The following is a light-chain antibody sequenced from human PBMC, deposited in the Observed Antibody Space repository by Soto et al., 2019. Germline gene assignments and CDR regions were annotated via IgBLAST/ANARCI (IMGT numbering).Light chain of an antibody. J-gene: IGKJ1*01. CDR3: QQYGSSGT. CDR2: GAS. CDR1: QSVSNNY. Sequence: LTQSPATLSLSPGEGATLSCSASQSVSNNYLAWYQQKPGQAPRLLIYGASNRATGIPDRFSGSGSGTDFTLTISRLEPEDFAVYYCQQYGSSGTFGQGTKVDI. V-gene: IGKV3-20*01.